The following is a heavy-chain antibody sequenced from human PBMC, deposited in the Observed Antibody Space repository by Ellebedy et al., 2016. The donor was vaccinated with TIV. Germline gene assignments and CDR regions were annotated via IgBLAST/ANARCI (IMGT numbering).Heavy chain of an antibody. Sequence: SQTLSLTCAISGDSVSSNSAAWNWIRQSPSRGLEWLGRTYYRSKWYNDYAVSVKSRITNNPDTSKNQFSLQLNSVTPENTAVYYCARTQAGGRVVEFDYWGQGTLVTVSS. D-gene: IGHD3-22*01. J-gene: IGHJ4*02. V-gene: IGHV6-1*01. CDR1: GDSVSSNSAA. CDR3: ARTQAGGRVVEFDY. CDR2: TYYRSKWYN.